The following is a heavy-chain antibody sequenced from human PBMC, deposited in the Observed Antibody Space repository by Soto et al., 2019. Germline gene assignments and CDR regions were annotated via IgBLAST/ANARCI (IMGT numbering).Heavy chain of an antibody. Sequence: GGSLRLSCAASGFTFSSYAMGWVRQASGKGLEWISTISDNGVSTYYADSVKGRFTISRDNSKNTLYLQMNSLRTEDTAVYYCAKSQHLLLDIFDFWGQGALVTVSS. J-gene: IGHJ4*02. CDR2: ISDNGVST. CDR3: AKSQHLLLDIFDF. CDR1: GFTFSSYA. V-gene: IGHV3-23*01. D-gene: IGHD2-21*02.